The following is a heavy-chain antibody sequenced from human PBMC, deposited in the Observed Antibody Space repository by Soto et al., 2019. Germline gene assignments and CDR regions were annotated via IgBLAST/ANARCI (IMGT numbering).Heavy chain of an antibody. CDR2: ITVNSGNT. J-gene: IGHJ4*02. Sequence: QGQLVQSGVEVKKPGASVKVSCKASGYTFISYGIGWVRQAPGQGLEWMGWITVNSGNTNYPQKFQGRVTMTTDTPTSTAYMEWRSLTSDDTAVYYCGRGLGGGWYYFDYWGPGTLVTVSS. D-gene: IGHD6-19*01. CDR1: GYTFISYG. CDR3: GRGLGGGWYYFDY. V-gene: IGHV1-18*01.